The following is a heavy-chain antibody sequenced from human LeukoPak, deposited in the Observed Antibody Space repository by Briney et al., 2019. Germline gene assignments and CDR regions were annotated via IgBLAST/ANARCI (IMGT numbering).Heavy chain of an antibody. CDR1: GGSISSYY. Sequence: PSETLSLTCTVSGGSISSYYWSWIRQPPGKGLEWIGYIYYSGSTNYNPSLKSRVTISVDTSKNQFSLKLSSVTAADTAVYYCARGEGGGGYNYYYYYYMDVWGKGTTVTVSS. CDR2: IYYSGST. D-gene: IGHD5-12*01. J-gene: IGHJ6*03. CDR3: ARGEGGGGYNYYYYYYMDV. V-gene: IGHV4-59*01.